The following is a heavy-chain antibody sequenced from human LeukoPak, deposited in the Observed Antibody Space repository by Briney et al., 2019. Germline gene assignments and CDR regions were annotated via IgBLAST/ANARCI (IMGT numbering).Heavy chain of an antibody. V-gene: IGHV3-21*01. CDR2: ISSSSSYI. J-gene: IGHJ3*02. CDR1: GFTFSSYS. Sequence: PGGSLRLSCAASGFTFSSYSMNWVRQAPGKGLEWVSSISSSSSYIYYADSVKGRFTISRDNAKNSLYLQMNSLRAEDTAVYYCARGPGVLLWFGELLEAFDIWGQGTMVTVSS. D-gene: IGHD3-10*01. CDR3: ARGPGVLLWFGELLEAFDI.